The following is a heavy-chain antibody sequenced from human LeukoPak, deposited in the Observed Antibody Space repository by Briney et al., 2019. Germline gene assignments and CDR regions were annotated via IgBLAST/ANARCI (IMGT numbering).Heavy chain of an antibody. D-gene: IGHD3-22*01. V-gene: IGHV1-69*13. Sequence: SVKVSCKASGGTFSSYAISWVRQAPGQGLEWMGGIIPIFGTANYAQKFQGRVTITADESTSTAYMELSSLRSEDMAVYYCASPPITQVVTQYFQHWGQGTLVTVSS. CDR1: GGTFSSYA. CDR3: ASPPITQVVTQYFQH. J-gene: IGHJ1*01. CDR2: IIPIFGTA.